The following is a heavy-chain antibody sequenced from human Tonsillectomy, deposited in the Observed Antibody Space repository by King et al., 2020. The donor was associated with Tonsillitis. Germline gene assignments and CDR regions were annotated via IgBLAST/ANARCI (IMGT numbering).Heavy chain of an antibody. CDR1: GYTVTTYG. CDR3: VWDLDY. J-gene: IGHJ4*02. CDR2: ININNGNT. Sequence: QLVQSGAEVKKPGASVKVSCKASGYTVTTYGFTWGRQAPGQGLEWMGWININNGNTNYAQKFQGRGTMTTDTSTTTANMELRTLTSDDTAVYYCVWDLDYWGQGTLVTVSS. V-gene: IGHV1-18*04.